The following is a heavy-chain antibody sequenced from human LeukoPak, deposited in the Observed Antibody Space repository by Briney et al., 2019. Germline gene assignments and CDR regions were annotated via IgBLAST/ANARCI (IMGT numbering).Heavy chain of an antibody. CDR1: GNTLTELS. V-gene: IGHV1-24*01. CDR3: APRAAAGFDY. J-gene: IGHJ4*02. D-gene: IGHD6-13*01. Sequence: ASVKVSCKVSGNTLTELSMHWVRQVPGKGLEWMGGFDPEHGETIYAQKFQGRVTMTEDTSTDTAYMELSSLRSEDTAVYYCAPRAAAGFDYWGQGTLVTVSS. CDR2: FDPEHGET.